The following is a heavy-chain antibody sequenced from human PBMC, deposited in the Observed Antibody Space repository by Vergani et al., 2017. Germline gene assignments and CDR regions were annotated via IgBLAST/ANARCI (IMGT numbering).Heavy chain of an antibody. CDR2: ISWNSGSI. J-gene: IGHJ3*02. V-gene: IGHV3-9*01. CDR1: GFTFDDYA. CDR3: AKRSPVDAFDI. Sequence: EVQLVESGGGLVQPGRSLRLSCAASGFTFDDYAMHWVRQAPGKGLEWVSGISWNSGSIGYADSVKGRFTISRDNAKNYLYLQMNSLRAEDTALYYCAKRSPVDAFDIWGQGTMVTVSS.